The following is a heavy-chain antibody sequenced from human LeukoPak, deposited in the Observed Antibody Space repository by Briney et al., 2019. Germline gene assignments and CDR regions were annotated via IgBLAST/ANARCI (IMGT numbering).Heavy chain of an antibody. CDR3: ARGGVYCSGGSCYSSTFDY. V-gene: IGHV4-31*03. Sequence: SETLSLTCTVSGGSISSGGYYWSWIRQHPGKGLEWIVYIYYSGSTYYNPSLKSRVTISVDTSKNQFSLKLSSVTAADTAVYYCARGGVYCSGGSCYSSTFDYWGQGTLVTVSS. CDR1: GGSISSGGYY. D-gene: IGHD2-15*01. CDR2: IYYSGST. J-gene: IGHJ4*02.